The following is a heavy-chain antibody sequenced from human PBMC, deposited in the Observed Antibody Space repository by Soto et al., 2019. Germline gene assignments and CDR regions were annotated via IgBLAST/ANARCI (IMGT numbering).Heavy chain of an antibody. Sequence: QVQLVQSGAEVKKPGSSVKVSCEASGGTFSTSAISWVRQAPGQGLEWVGGIMPVFPTPDYAQNFQGRVTITADEPXTXAXXELTSLRADDTAVYYCARDKDRLQLGGNYSYILDVWGQGTAITVSS. D-gene: IGHD1-1*01. CDR2: IMPVFPTP. V-gene: IGHV1-69*12. J-gene: IGHJ6*02. CDR1: GGTFSTSA. CDR3: ARDKDRLQLGGNYSYILDV.